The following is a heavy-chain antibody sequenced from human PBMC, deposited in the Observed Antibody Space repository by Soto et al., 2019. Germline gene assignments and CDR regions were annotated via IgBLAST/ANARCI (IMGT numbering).Heavy chain of an antibody. Sequence: QVQLQESGPGLEKPSQTLSLTCTVSGGSINSGGYYWSWIRQHPGTGLEWIGNIYYSGSTYYNPSLKSRVTISLDTSKNQFSLWLRSVTAADTAVYYCAAGDAWGLLLAYWGQGTLVTVSS. CDR3: AAGDAWGLLLAY. CDR2: IYYSGST. CDR1: GGSINSGGYY. J-gene: IGHJ4*02. D-gene: IGHD3-16*01. V-gene: IGHV4-31*03.